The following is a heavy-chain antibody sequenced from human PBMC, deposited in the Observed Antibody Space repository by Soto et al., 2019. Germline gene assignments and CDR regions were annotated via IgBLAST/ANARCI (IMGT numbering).Heavy chain of an antibody. D-gene: IGHD3-10*01. CDR3: AISGTHQSSLWFGELLLGARYYFYY. J-gene: IGHJ4*02. CDR2: ISAYHGNT. V-gene: IGHV1-18*03. CDR1: GYTFTSDG. Sequence: VPLVQSGAEVKKPGASVKVSCKASGYTFTSDGISWVRQAPGQGLEWMGWISAYHGNTNYAQKLQGRVTMTADTSTSTAYMEMRKLRSDDMAVYYCAISGTHQSSLWFGELLLGARYYFYYWGQGTLVTVSS.